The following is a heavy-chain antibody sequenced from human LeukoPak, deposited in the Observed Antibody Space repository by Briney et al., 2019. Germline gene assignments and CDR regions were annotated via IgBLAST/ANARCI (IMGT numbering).Heavy chain of an antibody. D-gene: IGHD2-8*01. Sequence: SETLSLTCTASGGSISSYDWSWIRQPPGKGLEWIGYIYYSGSTNYNPSLKRRVTISVDAAKNQFSLKLSSVTAAETVVYYCACTRKRAFDIWGKGTMVTVSS. CDR1: GGSISSYD. J-gene: IGHJ3*02. CDR2: IYYSGST. V-gene: IGHV4-59*01. CDR3: ACTRKRAFDI.